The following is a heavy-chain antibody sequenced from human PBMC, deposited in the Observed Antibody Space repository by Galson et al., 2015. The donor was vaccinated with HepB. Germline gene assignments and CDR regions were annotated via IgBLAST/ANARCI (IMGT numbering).Heavy chain of an antibody. V-gene: IGHV4-39*01. CDR2: IYYSGST. J-gene: IGHJ4*02. Sequence: GWIRQPPGKGLEWIGSIYYSGSTYYNPSLKSRVTISVDTSKNQFSLKLSSVTAADTAVYYCARLKYYYGSGSFDYWGQGTLVTVSS. D-gene: IGHD3-10*01. CDR3: ARLKYYYGSGSFDY.